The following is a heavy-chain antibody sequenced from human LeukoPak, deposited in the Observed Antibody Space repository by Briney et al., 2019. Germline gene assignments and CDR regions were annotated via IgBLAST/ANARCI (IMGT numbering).Heavy chain of an antibody. V-gene: IGHV3-15*01. D-gene: IGHD5-12*01. Sequence: GGSLRLSCAASGFTFNIAWMSWVRQAPGKGLEWVGRIKSETDGGTTDYAAPVKSRFTISRDDSRNTLYLQMNSLNSEDSAMYYCATSPSGHDFLFDYWGQGTLVTVSS. CDR2: IKSETDGGTT. J-gene: IGHJ4*02. CDR3: ATSPSGHDFLFDY. CDR1: GFTFNIAW.